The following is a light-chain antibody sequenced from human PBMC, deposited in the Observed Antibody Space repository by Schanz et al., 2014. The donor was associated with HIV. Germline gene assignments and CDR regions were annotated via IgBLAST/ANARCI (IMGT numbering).Light chain of an antibody. V-gene: IGLV2-14*03. Sequence: QSALTQPASVSGSPGQSITISCTGTSSDVGGYNYLSWYQQHPGKAPKLMIFDVSNRPSGVSNRFSGSKSGNTASLTISGLQAEDEADYYCSSYTGSGTLVFGGGTKLTVL. CDR3: SSYTGSGTLV. CDR1: SSDVGGYNY. J-gene: IGLJ2*01. CDR2: DVS.